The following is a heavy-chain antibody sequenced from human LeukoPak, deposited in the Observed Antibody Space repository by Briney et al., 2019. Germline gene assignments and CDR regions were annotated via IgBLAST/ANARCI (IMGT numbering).Heavy chain of an antibody. V-gene: IGHV1-24*01. CDR3: ATVGWELASRYFDY. J-gene: IGHJ4*02. CDR1: GYTLTELS. CDR2: FDPEDGET. D-gene: IGHD1-26*01. Sequence: ASVTVSFKVSGYTLTELSMHWVRQAPGKGLEWMGGFDPEDGETIYAQKFQGRVTMTEDTSTDTAYMELSSLRSEDTAVYYCATVGWELASRYFDYWGQGTLVTVSS.